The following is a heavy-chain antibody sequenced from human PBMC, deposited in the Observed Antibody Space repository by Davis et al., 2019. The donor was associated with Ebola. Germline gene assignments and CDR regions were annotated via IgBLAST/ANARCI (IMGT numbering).Heavy chain of an antibody. CDR3: ARGPSGSSSWYPWFDP. V-gene: IGHV1-69*05. J-gene: IGHJ5*02. CDR2: IIPILDTP. Sequence: SVKVSCKASGGTFSTYAINWVRQAPAQGLEWMGRIIPILDTPNYAQKFQGRVTMTRNTSISTAYMELSSLRSEDTAVYYCARGPSGSSSWYPWFDPWGQGTLVTVSS. CDR1: GGTFSTYA. D-gene: IGHD6-13*01.